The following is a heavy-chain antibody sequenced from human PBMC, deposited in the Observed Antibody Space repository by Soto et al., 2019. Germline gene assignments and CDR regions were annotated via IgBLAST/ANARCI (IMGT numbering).Heavy chain of an antibody. CDR1: GGSISSSSSY. V-gene: IGHV4-39*02. CDR2: IHYTGSP. J-gene: IGHJ5*02. Sequence: SETLSLTCTVSGGSISSSSSYWAFIRQPQGRGLEWIGTIHYTGSPYYNPSFNSRVPIATDTSRNRFSLTLTSVTAADTATYYCAVHFVYELRTRLDWFDPWGKGTQVTVSS. D-gene: IGHD5-12*01. CDR3: AVHFVYELRTRLDWFDP.